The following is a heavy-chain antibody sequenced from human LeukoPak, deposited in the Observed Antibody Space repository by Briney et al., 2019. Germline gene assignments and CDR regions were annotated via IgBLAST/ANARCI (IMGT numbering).Heavy chain of an antibody. CDR3: ARLRSCNGDTCSIAS. Sequence: PSETLSLTCSVSGVSIGRTSYYWGWIRQPPGKGLEWIVSIYYSGATYYNPSLDCRLTISLDISKNYFSLNLSYVTAADTSVYFSARLRSCNGDTCSIASWGQGALVTVSS. CDR2: IYYSGAT. J-gene: IGHJ4*02. CDR1: GVSIGRTSYY. D-gene: IGHD2-15*01. V-gene: IGHV4-39*02.